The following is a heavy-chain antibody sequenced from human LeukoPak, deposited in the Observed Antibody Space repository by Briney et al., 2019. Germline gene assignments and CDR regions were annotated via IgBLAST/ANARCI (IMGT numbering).Heavy chain of an antibody. Sequence: SETLSLTCTVSGGSISSYYWSWIRQPPGKGLEWIGYIYYSGSTNYNPSLKSRVTISVDTSKNQFSLKLSSVTAADTAVYYCASSIIVVVPAATPPKRTLYYTSGRDVGGQGPTVTVSS. V-gene: IGHV4-59*01. D-gene: IGHD2-2*01. J-gene: IGHJ6*02. CDR2: IYYSGST. CDR1: GGSISSYY. CDR3: ASSIIVVVPAATPPKRTLYYTSGRDV.